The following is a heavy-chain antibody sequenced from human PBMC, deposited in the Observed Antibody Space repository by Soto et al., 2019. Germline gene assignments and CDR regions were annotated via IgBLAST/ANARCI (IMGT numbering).Heavy chain of an antibody. D-gene: IGHD1-26*01. V-gene: IGHV4-39*01. CDR2: IYYSGST. J-gene: IGHJ6*02. CDR1: GGSISSSSYY. CDR3: ANGGVGYYYYGMDV. Sequence: SATLSLTCTVSGGSISSSSYYWGWIRQPPGKGLEWIGSIYYSGSTYYNPSLKSRVTISVDTSKNQFSLKLSSVTAADTAVYYCANGGVGYYYYGMDVWGQGTTVTVSS.